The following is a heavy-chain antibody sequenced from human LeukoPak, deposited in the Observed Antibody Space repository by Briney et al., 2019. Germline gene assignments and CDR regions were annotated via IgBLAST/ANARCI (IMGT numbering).Heavy chain of an antibody. CDR3: ARLNPMVDDFWSGYYSYYFDY. CDR1: GGSFSGYY. Sequence: MSSETLSLTCAVYGGSFSGYYWSWIRQPPGKGLEWIGEINHSGSTNYNPSLKSRVTISVDTSKNQFSLKLSSVTAADTAVYYCARLNPMVDDFWSGYYSYYFDYWGQGTLVTVSS. CDR2: INHSGST. D-gene: IGHD3-3*01. V-gene: IGHV4-34*01. J-gene: IGHJ4*02.